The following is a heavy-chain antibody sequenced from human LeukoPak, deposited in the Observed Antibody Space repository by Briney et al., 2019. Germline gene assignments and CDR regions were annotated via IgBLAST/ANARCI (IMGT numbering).Heavy chain of an antibody. CDR3: ARVGWYYYDSSGYSPGMDV. D-gene: IGHD3-22*01. CDR2: IIPIFGTA. J-gene: IGHJ6*02. Sequence: SVKVSCKASGGTFSSYAISWVRQAPGQGLEWMGGIIPIFGTANYAQRFQGRVTITADESTSTAYMELSSLRSEDTAVYYCARVGWYYYDSSGYSPGMDVWGQGTTVTVSS. V-gene: IGHV1-69*13. CDR1: GGTFSSYA.